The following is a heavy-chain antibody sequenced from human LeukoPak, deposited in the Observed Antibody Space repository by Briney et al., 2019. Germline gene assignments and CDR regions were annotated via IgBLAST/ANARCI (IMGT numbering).Heavy chain of an antibody. J-gene: IGHJ5*02. D-gene: IGHD2-8*02. CDR1: GFTFSNAW. CDR3: TTDYCWLGGFDP. CDR2: IKSKTDGGTT. Sequence: PGGSLRLSCAASGFTFSNAWMSWVRQAPGKGLEWVGRIKSKTDGGTTDYAAPVKGRFTISRDDSKNTLYLQMNSLTTEDTAVYYCTTDYCWLGGFDPWGQGTLVTVSS. V-gene: IGHV3-15*01.